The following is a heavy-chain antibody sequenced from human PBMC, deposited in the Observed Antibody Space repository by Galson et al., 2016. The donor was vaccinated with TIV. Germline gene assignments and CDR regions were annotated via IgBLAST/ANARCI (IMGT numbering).Heavy chain of an antibody. D-gene: IGHD1-1*01. Sequence: GRFTISRDNSRSSLYLQMNSLRTEDTAVYYCAKDYMWKEGYYYMDVWGKGTTVTVSS. CDR3: AKDYMWKEGYYYMDV. V-gene: IGHV3-43*01. J-gene: IGHJ6*03.